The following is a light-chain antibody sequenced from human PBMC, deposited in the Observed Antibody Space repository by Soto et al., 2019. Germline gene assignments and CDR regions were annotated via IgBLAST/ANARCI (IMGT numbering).Light chain of an antibody. CDR3: QQRANWPRT. CDR2: DVS. CDR1: QTVSHY. J-gene: IGKJ1*01. Sequence: IVLKQSPATLSLSPGERATLSCAASQTVSHYLAWYQQKPGQAPRLLVYDVSYRAAGVPARFSGSGSGTDFTLTISSLEPEDFAVYFCQQRANWPRTFGQGTKVEIK. V-gene: IGKV3-11*01.